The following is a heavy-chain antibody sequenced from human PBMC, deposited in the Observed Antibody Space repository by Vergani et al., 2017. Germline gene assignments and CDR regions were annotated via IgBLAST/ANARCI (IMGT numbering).Heavy chain of an antibody. V-gene: IGHV3-7*01. CDR1: GFTFGDYY. Sequence: EVHLEESGGGLVQPGGSLRLSCAASGFTFGDYYMAWIRLAPGKGLDWVASIKRDGTETFYVDSVKGRFTISRDNAKTTLYLQLNSLRDEDRGVYYCARISGGSAPYLHYWVQGTLVAV. D-gene: IGHD2-15*01. CDR3: ARISGGSAPYLHY. J-gene: IGHJ1*01. CDR2: IKRDGTET.